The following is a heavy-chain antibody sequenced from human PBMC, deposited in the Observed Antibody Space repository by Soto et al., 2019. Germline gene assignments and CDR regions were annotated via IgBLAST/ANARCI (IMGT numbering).Heavy chain of an antibody. J-gene: IGHJ4*02. V-gene: IGHV3-33*08. Sequence: GGSLRLSCAASGFTSSSYGMHWVGQAPGKGLEWVAVIWYDGTNKYYADSVKGRYTISRDNSKNTLYLQMHSLRAEDTAVYYCARYYDHSGYYQVYWGQGTLITVSS. CDR1: GFTSSSYG. CDR2: IWYDGTNK. CDR3: ARYYDHSGYYQVY. D-gene: IGHD3-22*01.